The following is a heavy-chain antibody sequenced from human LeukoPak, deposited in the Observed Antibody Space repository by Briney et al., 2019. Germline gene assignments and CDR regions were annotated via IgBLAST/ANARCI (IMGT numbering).Heavy chain of an antibody. V-gene: IGHV1-18*01. D-gene: IGHD5-18*01. CDR2: ISAYNNYT. Sequence: ASVKVSCKASGYTFSSYHISWVRQAPGQGLEWVGWISAYNNYTNYAQKLQGRVTMTTDSSTSTAYMELRSLRSDGTAVYYCARAYVDTAMGDAFDIWGQGTMVTVSS. CDR3: ARAYVDTAMGDAFDI. J-gene: IGHJ3*02. CDR1: GYTFSSYH.